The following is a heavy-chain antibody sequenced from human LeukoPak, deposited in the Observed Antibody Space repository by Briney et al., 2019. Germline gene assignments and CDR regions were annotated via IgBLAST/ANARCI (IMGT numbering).Heavy chain of an antibody. CDR3: AKVGPILEWLLSADYYYYGMDV. V-gene: IGHV3-30-3*01. CDR1: GFTFSSYA. J-gene: IGHJ6*02. D-gene: IGHD3-3*01. Sequence: PGRSLRLSCVASGFTFSSYAMHWVRQAPGKGLEWVAVISYDGSNKYYADSVKGRFTISRDNSKNTLYLQMNSLRAEDTAVYYCAKVGPILEWLLSADYYYYGMDVWGQGTTVTVSS. CDR2: ISYDGSNK.